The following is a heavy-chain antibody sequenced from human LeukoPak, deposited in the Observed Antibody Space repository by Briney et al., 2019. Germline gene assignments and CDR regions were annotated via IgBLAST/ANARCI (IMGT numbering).Heavy chain of an antibody. V-gene: IGHV3-23*01. CDR3: AKHKVGATNTYTGAFDY. Sequence: GGSLRLSCAASGFTFSSYAMSWVRQAPGKGLEWVSAISGSGGSTYYADSVKGRFTISRDNPKNTLYLQMNSLRAEDTAVYYCAKHKVGATNTYTGAFDYWGQGTLVTVSS. CDR2: ISGSGGST. J-gene: IGHJ4*02. CDR1: GFTFSSYA. D-gene: IGHD1-26*01.